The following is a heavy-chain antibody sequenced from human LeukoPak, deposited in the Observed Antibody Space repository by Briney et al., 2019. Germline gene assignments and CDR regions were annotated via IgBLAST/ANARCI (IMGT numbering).Heavy chain of an antibody. CDR1: GFTFSSYW. J-gene: IGHJ3*01. CDR2: IKEDGSEK. Sequence: GGSLRLSCAASGFTFSSYWMTWVRQVPGKGLEWVANIKEDGSEKYYVDSVKGRFTISRDNAKNSLYLQMNSLRAEDTAVYYCAKEMATIRAFDFWGQGTMVTVSS. V-gene: IGHV3-7*03. D-gene: IGHD5-24*01. CDR3: AKEMATIRAFDF.